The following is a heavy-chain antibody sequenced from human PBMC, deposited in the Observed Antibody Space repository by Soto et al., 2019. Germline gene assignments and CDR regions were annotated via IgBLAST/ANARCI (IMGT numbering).Heavy chain of an antibody. V-gene: IGHV1-69*12. J-gene: IGHJ4*02. D-gene: IGHD4-17*01. CDR2: IILPFGTP. CDR3: ARGPDYAGSFDY. CDR1: GGTFSNYA. Sequence: QVRLVQSGAEVKKPGSSVKVSCKASGGTFSNYAISWVRQAPGQGLEWMGGIILPFGTPNYAQKFQGRVTITADESMTTAYMELSGLRSEDTAVYYCARGPDYAGSFDYWGRGTLVTVS.